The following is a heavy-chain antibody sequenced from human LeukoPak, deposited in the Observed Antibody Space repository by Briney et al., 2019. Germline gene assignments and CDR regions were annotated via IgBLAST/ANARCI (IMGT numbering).Heavy chain of an antibody. J-gene: IGHJ5*02. CDR3: AKGILNWFDP. CDR2: IYSDNT. CDR1: GFTVSSNS. D-gene: IGHD2/OR15-2a*01. Sequence: GGSLRLSCTVSGFTVSSNSMSWVRQAPGKGLEWVSFIYSDNTHYSDSVKGRFTISRDNSKNTLYLQMNSLRAEDTAVYYCAKGILNWFDPWGQGTLVTVSS. V-gene: IGHV3-53*01.